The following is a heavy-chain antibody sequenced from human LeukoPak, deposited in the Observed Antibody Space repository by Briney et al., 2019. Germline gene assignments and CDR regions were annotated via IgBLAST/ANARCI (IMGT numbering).Heavy chain of an antibody. J-gene: IGHJ4*02. Sequence: ASVKVSCKASGGTFSSYAISWVRQAPGQGLEWMGWINPNSGGTNYAQKFQGRVTMTSDTSISTAYMELSRLRSDDTAVYYCARRFRDGENWGQGTLVTVSS. D-gene: IGHD5-24*01. CDR3: ARRFRDGEN. CDR2: INPNSGGT. V-gene: IGHV1-2*02. CDR1: GGTFSSYA.